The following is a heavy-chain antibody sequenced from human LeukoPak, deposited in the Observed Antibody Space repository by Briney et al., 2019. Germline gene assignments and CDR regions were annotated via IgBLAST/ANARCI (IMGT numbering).Heavy chain of an antibody. J-gene: IGHJ3*01. CDR1: GDSISSSFYY. D-gene: IGHD3-10*01. Sequence: PSETLSLTCTVSGDSISSSFYYWGWIRQPPGKGLEWIAYVYYTGRTLYNPSLESRVTISVDTSKTQFSLTVTSVTAADTAVYYCARHMSVSYDAFDLWGRGTTVTVSS. CDR3: ARHMSVSYDAFDL. CDR2: VYYTGRT. V-gene: IGHV4-61*05.